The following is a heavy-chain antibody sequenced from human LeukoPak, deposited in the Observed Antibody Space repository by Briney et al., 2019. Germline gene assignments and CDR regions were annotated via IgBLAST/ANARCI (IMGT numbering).Heavy chain of an antibody. CDR3: ARQNTPHGNFDY. Sequence: PSETLSLTCTVSGGSISSYYWSWIRQPPGKGLEWIGYIYYSGSTNYNPSLKSRVAISVDTSKNQFSLKLSSVTAADTAVYYCARQNTPHGNFDYWGQGTLVTVSS. CDR2: IYYSGST. CDR1: GGSISSYY. J-gene: IGHJ4*02. V-gene: IGHV4-59*01. D-gene: IGHD5-24*01.